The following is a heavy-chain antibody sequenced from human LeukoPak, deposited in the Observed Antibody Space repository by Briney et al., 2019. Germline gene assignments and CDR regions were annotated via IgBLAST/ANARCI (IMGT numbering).Heavy chain of an antibody. CDR1: GGSFSGYY. D-gene: IGHD6-6*01. J-gene: IGHJ4*02. CDR3: ARFTKLKNYSCSYFDY. V-gene: IGHV4-34*01. Sequence: SETLSLTCAVYGGSFSGYYWSWIRQPPGKGLEWIGEINHSGSTNYNPSLKSRVTISVDTSKNQFSLKLSSVTAADTAVYYCARFTKLKNYSCSYFDYWGQGTLVTVSS. CDR2: INHSGST.